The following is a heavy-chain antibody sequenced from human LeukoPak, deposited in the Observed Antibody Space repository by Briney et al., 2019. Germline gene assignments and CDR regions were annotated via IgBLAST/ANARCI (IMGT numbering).Heavy chain of an antibody. Sequence: PSETLSLTCTVSGYSIGSGYYWGWIRQPPGKGPEWIGSIYHSGSTYYNPSLKSRITISVDTSKNQFSLRLSSVTAADTAVYYCAREGVVGATFWSRDAFDIWGQGTMVTVSS. J-gene: IGHJ3*02. CDR1: GYSIGSGYY. V-gene: IGHV4-38-2*02. CDR3: AREGVVGATFWSRDAFDI. D-gene: IGHD1-26*01. CDR2: IYHSGST.